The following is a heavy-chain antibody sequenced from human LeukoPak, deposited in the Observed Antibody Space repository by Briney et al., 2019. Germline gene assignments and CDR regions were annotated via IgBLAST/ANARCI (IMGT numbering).Heavy chain of an antibody. CDR3: ARGHHYCDSSAYYC. CDR1: GFTFIIHW. V-gene: IGHV3-74*01. Sequence: GSLRLSCAASGFTFIIHWMHWVRQAPGKGLVWVSRINSDGSTTSYAASVKGRFTISRDTAKNTLYLQMNSLRAEDTAVYYCARGHHYCDSSAYYCWGQGTLVTVSS. J-gene: IGHJ4*02. D-gene: IGHD3-22*01. CDR2: INSDGSTT.